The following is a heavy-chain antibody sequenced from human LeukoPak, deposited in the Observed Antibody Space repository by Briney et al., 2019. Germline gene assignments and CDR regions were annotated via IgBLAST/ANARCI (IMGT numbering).Heavy chain of an antibody. J-gene: IGHJ3*01. CDR1: GFTFSNYG. Sequence: PGGSLRLSCVASGFTFSNYGMHWVRQAPGKGLEWVSAISGSGGNTYYADSVKGRFTISRDNSKNTLYLQMNSLRAEDAAVYYCANEYSKGDVWGQGTMVTVSS. D-gene: IGHD4-11*01. CDR2: ISGSGGNT. V-gene: IGHV3-23*01. CDR3: ANEYSKGDV.